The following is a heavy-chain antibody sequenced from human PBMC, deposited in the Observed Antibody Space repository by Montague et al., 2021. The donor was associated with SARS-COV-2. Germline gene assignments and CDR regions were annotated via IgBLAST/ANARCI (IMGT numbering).Heavy chain of an antibody. CDR2: ISISGST. D-gene: IGHD4-17*01. Sequence: TLSLTCTVYGGSISSGSYYWSWIRQPAGKGLEWIGSISISGSTNYNPSLKSRVTISVDTSKNQFSLKVSSVTAADTAVYYCARDYGDYSYYYGLDDWGQGTTVTVSS. CDR3: ARDYGDYSYYYGLDD. J-gene: IGHJ6*02. CDR1: GGSISSGSYY. V-gene: IGHV4-61*02.